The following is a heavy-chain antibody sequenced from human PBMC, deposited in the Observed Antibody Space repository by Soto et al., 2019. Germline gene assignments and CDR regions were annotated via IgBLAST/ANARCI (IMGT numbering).Heavy chain of an antibody. V-gene: IGHV1-69*13. Sequence: SVKVSCKASGGTFSSYAISWVRQAPGQGLEWMGGIIPIFGTANYAQKFQGRVTIAADESTSTAYMELSSLRSEDTAVYYCARDQGFWSGYYTADYYYYGMDVWGQGTTVTVSS. CDR2: IIPIFGTA. CDR1: GGTFSSYA. D-gene: IGHD3-3*01. J-gene: IGHJ6*02. CDR3: ARDQGFWSGYYTADYYYYGMDV.